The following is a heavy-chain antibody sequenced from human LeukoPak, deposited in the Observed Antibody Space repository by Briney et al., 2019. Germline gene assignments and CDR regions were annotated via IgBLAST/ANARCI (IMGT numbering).Heavy chain of an antibody. V-gene: IGHV1-46*01. CDR2: INPSGGST. D-gene: IGHD2-15*01. CDR3: AREVGYCSGGSCYPPQIYGMDV. CDR1: GYTFTSYY. J-gene: IGHJ6*02. Sequence: GASVKVSCKASGYTFTSYYMHWVRQAPGQGLEWMGIINPSGGSTSYAQKFQGRVTMTRDTSTSTVYMELSSLRSEDTAVYYRAREVGYCSGGSCYPPQIYGMDVWGQGTTVTVSS.